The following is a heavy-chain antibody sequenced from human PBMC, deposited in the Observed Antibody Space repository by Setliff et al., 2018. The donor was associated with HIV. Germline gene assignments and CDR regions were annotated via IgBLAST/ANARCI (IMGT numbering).Heavy chain of an antibody. CDR1: GDTFSTSA. CDR2: IIPVFRMT. D-gene: IGHD6-13*01. J-gene: IGHJ4*02. V-gene: IGHV1-69*10. CDR3: ARQTVTVGIPGYFDS. Sequence: SVKVSCKAPGDTFSTSALSWVRQAPGQGLEWMGGIIPVFRMTDYAEKFQGRLIISADPSTNTAYMELSSLRSEDTAVYYCARQTVTVGIPGYFDSWGQGNLVTVSS.